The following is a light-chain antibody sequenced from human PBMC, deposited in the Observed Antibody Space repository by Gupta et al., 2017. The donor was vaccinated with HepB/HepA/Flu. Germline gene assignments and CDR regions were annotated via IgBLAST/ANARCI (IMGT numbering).Light chain of an antibody. CDR1: TSNIGDNT. CDR2: SNN. V-gene: IGLV1-44*01. CDR3: AVWDDSLNGLI. Sequence: QSVVTQSPSVSGTPGQSVIISCSGSTSNIGDNTVNWYQQVPGMAPKVLMSSNNQRPSGVPDRFSGSKSGTSASLAISGLQSEDEAVYFCAVWDDSLNGLIFGGGTHLTVL. J-gene: IGLJ2*01.